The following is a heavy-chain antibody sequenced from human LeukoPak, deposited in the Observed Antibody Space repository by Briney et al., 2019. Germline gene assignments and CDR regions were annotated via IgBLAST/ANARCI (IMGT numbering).Heavy chain of an antibody. V-gene: IGHV1-69*05. CDR1: GGTFSSHG. CDR2: IIPIFGKA. D-gene: IGHD6-25*01. J-gene: IGHJ4*02. CDR3: ATIPAESIHFDY. Sequence: SVKVSCKASGGTFSSHGISWVRQAPGQGLEWMGRIIPIFGKANYAQKFQGRVTITTDESTSTAYMELSSLRSEDTAVYYCATIPAESIHFDYWGQGTLVTVSS.